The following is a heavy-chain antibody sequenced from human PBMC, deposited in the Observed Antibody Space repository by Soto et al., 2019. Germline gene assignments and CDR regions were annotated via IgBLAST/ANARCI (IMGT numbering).Heavy chain of an antibody. V-gene: IGHV3-23*01. CDR1: GFTFDRYT. J-gene: IGHJ6*03. CDR2: IIGANGAT. Sequence: GGSLRLSCAASGFTFDRYTMSWVRQAPGKGLEWVSSIIGANGATYYADSVKGRFTISRDKSKNTLYLQMNSLTAGDTAVYYCARVVDCSGGSCYFYYMDVWGKGTTVTVSS. CDR3: ARVVDCSGGSCYFYYMDV. D-gene: IGHD2-15*01.